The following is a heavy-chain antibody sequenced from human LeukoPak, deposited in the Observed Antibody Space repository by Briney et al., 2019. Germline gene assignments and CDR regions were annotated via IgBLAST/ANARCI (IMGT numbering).Heavy chain of an antibody. CDR2: ISWNSGSI. V-gene: IGHV3-9*03. Sequence: PGGSLRLSCAASGFTFDDYAMHWVRQAPGKGLEWVSGISWNSGSIGYADSVKGRFTISRDNAKNSLYLQMNRLRAEDMALYYCAKERNGELDYWGQGTLVTVSS. D-gene: IGHD4-17*01. CDR1: GFTFDDYA. J-gene: IGHJ4*02. CDR3: AKERNGELDY.